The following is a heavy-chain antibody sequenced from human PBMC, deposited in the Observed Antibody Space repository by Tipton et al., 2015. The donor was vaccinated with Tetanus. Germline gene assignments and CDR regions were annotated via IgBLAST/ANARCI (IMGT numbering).Heavy chain of an antibody. D-gene: IGHD2-8*01. CDR2: IYYSGST. J-gene: IGHJ4*02. V-gene: IGHV4-59*01. CDR1: GGSISSYY. Sequence: TLSLTCTVSGGSISSYYWSWIRQPPGKGLEWIGYIYYSGSTNYNPPLKSRVTISVDTSKNQFSLKLSSVTAADTAVYYCASDCTNGVCYDYWGQGTLVTVSS. CDR3: ASDCTNGVCYDY.